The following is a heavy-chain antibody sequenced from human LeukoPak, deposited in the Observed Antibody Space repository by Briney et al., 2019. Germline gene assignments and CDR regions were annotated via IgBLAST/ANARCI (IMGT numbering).Heavy chain of an antibody. CDR1: GGTFSSYA. CDR2: IIPIFGIA. D-gene: IGHD3-22*01. CDR3: ARSAYGYYGSSGYYGGEFDY. V-gene: IGHV1-69*04. Sequence: GSSVKVSCKASGGTFSSYAISWVRQAPGQGLEWMGRIIPIFGIANYAQKFQGRVTITADKSTSTAYMELSSLRSEDTAVYYCARSAYGYYGSSGYYGGEFDYWGQGTLVTVSS. J-gene: IGHJ4*02.